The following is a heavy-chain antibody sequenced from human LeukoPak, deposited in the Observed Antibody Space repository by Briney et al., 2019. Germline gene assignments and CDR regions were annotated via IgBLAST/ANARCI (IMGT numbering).Heavy chain of an antibody. CDR2: ISSSSSYI. CDR3: ARGPLLRYFDWLLYIVY. D-gene: IGHD3-9*01. V-gene: IGHV3-21*01. J-gene: IGHJ4*02. CDR1: GFTFSSYE. Sequence: PGGSLRLSCASSGFTFSSYEMNWVRQAPGKGLEWVSSISSSSSYIYYADSVKGRFTISRDNANNSLYLQMNSLRAEDTAVYYCARGPLLRYFDWLLYIVYWGQGTLVTVSS.